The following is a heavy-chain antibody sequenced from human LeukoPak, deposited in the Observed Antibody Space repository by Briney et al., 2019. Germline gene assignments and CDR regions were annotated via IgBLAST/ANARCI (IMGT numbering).Heavy chain of an antibody. CDR3: AKGGGVVAYYYYGMDV. CDR2: ISGSGGST. CDR1: GFTFSSYA. J-gene: IGHJ6*02. D-gene: IGHD3-3*01. V-gene: IGHV3-23*01. Sequence: GGSLRLSCAAAGFTFSSYAMSWVRQAPGKGLEWVSAISGSGGSTYYADSVKGRFTISRDNSKNTLYLQMNSLRAEDTAVYYCAKGGGVVAYYYYGMDVWGQGTTVTVSS.